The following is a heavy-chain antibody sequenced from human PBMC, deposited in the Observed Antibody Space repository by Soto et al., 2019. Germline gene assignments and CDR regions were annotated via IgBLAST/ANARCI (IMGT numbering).Heavy chain of an antibody. CDR2: ISAYNGNT. CDR3: ARVCYDILPGYDAFDI. J-gene: IGHJ3*02. V-gene: IGHV1-18*01. D-gene: IGHD3-9*01. CDR1: GYTFTSYG. Sequence: QVQLVQSGAEVKKPGASVKVSCKASGYTFTSYGISWVRQAPGQGREWMGWISAYNGNTNYAQKLQGRVTMTTDTSTSTAYMELRSLRSDDTAVYYCARVCYDILPGYDAFDIWGQGTMVTVSS.